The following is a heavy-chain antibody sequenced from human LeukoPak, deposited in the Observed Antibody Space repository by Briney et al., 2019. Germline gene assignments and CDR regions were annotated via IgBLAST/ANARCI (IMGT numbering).Heavy chain of an antibody. V-gene: IGHV1-2*02. Sequence: GASVKVSCKASGYTFTGYYMHWVRQAPGQGLEWMGWINPNSGGTNYAQKFQGRVTMTRDTSISTAYMELSRLRSDDTAVYYCAREYYQYNYYGSGSQGKDYYYYMDVWGKGTTVTISS. CDR3: AREYYQYNYYGSGSQGKDYYYYMDV. D-gene: IGHD3-10*01. J-gene: IGHJ6*03. CDR2: INPNSGGT. CDR1: GYTFTGYY.